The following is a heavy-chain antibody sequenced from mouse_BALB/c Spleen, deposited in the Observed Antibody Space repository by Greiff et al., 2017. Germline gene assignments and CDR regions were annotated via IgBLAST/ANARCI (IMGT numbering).Heavy chain of an antibody. CDR2: ISYSGST. V-gene: IGHV3-2*02. J-gene: IGHJ4*01. CDR1: GYSITSDYA. Sequence: DVKLQESGPGLVKPSQSLSLTCTVTGYSITSDYAWNWIRQFPGNKLEWMGYISYSGSTSYNPSLKSRISITRDTSKNQFFLQLNSVTTEDTATYYCARGIRGGAMDYWGQGTSVTVSS. D-gene: IGHD1-1*01. CDR3: ARGIRGGAMDY.